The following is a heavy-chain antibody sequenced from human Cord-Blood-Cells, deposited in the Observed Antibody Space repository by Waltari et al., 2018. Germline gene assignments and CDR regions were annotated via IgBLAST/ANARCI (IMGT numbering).Heavy chain of an antibody. CDR1: GGSFSGYY. V-gene: IGHV4-34*01. CDR2: INHRGST. D-gene: IGHD3-3*01. J-gene: IGHJ3*02. Sequence: QVQLQQWGAGLLKPSETLSLTCADYGGSFSGYYWSRIRQPPGKWLEWIGEINHRGSTNYNPSLKSLVTISVDTSTNQCSLKLISVTAADTAVYYCARSAVNYFDFWSGYAFDIWGQGTMVTVSS. CDR3: ARSAVNYFDFWSGYAFDI.